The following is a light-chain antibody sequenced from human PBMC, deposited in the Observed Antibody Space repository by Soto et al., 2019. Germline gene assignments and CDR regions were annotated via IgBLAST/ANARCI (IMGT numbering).Light chain of an antibody. Sequence: EIQMTQSPSSLSASLGDRVTITCQASPDINDYSNWYQQKPGKAPRLLIYGASFLEVGVPSRFSGSGSGTHFTLTISSLQSEDVATYYCQQYDSLPYTFGQGTKLEIK. CDR1: PDINDY. J-gene: IGKJ2*01. CDR2: GAS. CDR3: QQYDSLPYT. V-gene: IGKV1-33*01.